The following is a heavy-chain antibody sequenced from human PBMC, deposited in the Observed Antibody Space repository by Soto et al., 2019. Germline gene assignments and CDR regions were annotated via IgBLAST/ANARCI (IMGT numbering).Heavy chain of an antibody. V-gene: IGHV4-4*02. D-gene: IGHD5-12*01. CDR3: ARTLRDGYNFDAFDI. Sequence: QVQLQESGPGLVKPSGTLSLTCAVSGGSISSSNWWSWVRQPPGKGLEWIGEIYHSGSTNYNPSLKSRVTIPVDKSKNQFSLKLSSVTAADTAVYYCARTLRDGYNFDAFDIWGQGTMVTVSS. J-gene: IGHJ3*02. CDR1: GGSISSSNW. CDR2: IYHSGST.